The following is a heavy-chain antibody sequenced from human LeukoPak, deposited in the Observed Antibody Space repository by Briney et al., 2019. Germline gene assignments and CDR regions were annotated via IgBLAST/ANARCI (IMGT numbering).Heavy chain of an antibody. Sequence: GGSLRLSCAASGFTFDDYAMHWVRQAPGKGLEWVSGISWNSGSIGYADSVKSRFTIPRDNAKNSLYLQMNSLRAEDTALYYCAKDSSSWYGESWFDPCVQRTLVSVSS. V-gene: IGHV3-9*01. CDR2: ISWNSGSI. CDR1: GFTFDDYA. CDR3: AKDSSSWYGESWFDP. J-gene: IGHJ5*02. D-gene: IGHD6-13*01.